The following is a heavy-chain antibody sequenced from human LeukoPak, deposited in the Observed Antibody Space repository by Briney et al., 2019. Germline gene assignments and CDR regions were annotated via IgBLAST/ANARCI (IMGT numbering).Heavy chain of an antibody. D-gene: IGHD4-11*01. CDR3: AKDRYSNYGNWFDP. J-gene: IGHJ5*02. CDR1: GFTFSNYA. V-gene: IGHV3-23*01. Sequence: GGSLRLSCAASGFTFSNYAMNWVRRAPGKGLEWVSGISGSGGSTYYADSVKGRFTISRDNSKNTLYLQMISLRAEDTAVYYCAKDRYSNYGNWFDPWGQGTLVTVFS. CDR2: ISGSGGST.